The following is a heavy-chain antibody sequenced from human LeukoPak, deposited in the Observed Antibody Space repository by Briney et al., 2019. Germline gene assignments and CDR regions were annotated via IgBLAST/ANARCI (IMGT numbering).Heavy chain of an antibody. CDR1: GYGFTSYW. Sequence: GESLKISCKGSGYGFTSYWIGWVRQMPGKGLEWMGIIYPGDSDTRYSPSFQGQVTISADKSISTAYLQWISLKASDTAMYYCARLNSDRLLWGTLDIWGQGTMVTVSS. CDR2: IYPGDSDT. J-gene: IGHJ3*02. V-gene: IGHV5-51*01. CDR3: ARLNSDRLLWGTLDI. D-gene: IGHD2-21*02.